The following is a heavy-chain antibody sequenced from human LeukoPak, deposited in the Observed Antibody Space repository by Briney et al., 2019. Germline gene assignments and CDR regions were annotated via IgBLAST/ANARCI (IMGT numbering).Heavy chain of an antibody. CDR1: GYTFINYG. D-gene: IGHD3-10*01. CDR2: VNAYNGDT. V-gene: IGHV1-18*01. J-gene: IGHJ3*02. Sequence: ASVKVSCKASGYTFINYGITWVRQAPGQGLEWMGWVNAYNGDTNYGQNFQGRVTVTTDTSPSTGYMEVKSLRSDDTAVYYCARVTLHDYGSGRYAFDIWGQGTMVTVSS. CDR3: ARVTLHDYGSGRYAFDI.